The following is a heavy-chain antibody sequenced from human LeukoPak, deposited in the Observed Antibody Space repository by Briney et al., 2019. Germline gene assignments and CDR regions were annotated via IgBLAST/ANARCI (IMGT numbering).Heavy chain of an antibody. Sequence: GGSLRLSCAASGFTFSSYSMNWVRQAPGKGLEWVSSISSSSSYIYYVDSVKGRFTISRDNAKNSLYLQMNSLRAEDTAVYYCARGPFDYWGQGTLVTVSS. CDR2: ISSSSSYI. CDR3: ARGPFDY. V-gene: IGHV3-21*01. CDR1: GFTFSSYS. J-gene: IGHJ4*02.